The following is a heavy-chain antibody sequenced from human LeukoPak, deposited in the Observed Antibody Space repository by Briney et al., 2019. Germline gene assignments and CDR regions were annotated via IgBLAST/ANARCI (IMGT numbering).Heavy chain of an antibody. CDR3: ESGYTYGYLIY. V-gene: IGHV3-74*01. CDR1: GFTFSSYW. Sequence: GGSLRLSCAASGFTFSSYWMHWVRQAPGKGLVWVSRIDADGSYTSYADSVKGRFTISRDNAKNTLYLQMNSLRAEDTAVYYCESGYTYGYLIYWGQGTLVTVSS. D-gene: IGHD5-18*01. CDR2: IDADGSYT. J-gene: IGHJ4*02.